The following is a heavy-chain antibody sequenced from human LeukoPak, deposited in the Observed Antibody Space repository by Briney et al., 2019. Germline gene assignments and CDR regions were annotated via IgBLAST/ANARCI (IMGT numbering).Heavy chain of an antibody. J-gene: IGHJ5*02. V-gene: IGHV4-59*08. CDR1: GGSISSYY. Sequence: SETLSLTCTVSGGSISSYYWSWIRQPPGKGLEWIGYIYYSGSTNYNPSLKSRVTISVDTSENQFSLKLSSVTAADTAVYYCARLLSPSGYDPDWFDPWGQGTLVTVSS. D-gene: IGHD5-12*01. CDR2: IYYSGST. CDR3: ARLLSPSGYDPDWFDP.